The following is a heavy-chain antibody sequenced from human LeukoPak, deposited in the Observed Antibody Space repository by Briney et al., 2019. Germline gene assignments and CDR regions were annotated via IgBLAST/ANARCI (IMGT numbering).Heavy chain of an antibody. V-gene: IGHV7-4-1*02. CDR1: GYTFTTCA. Sequence: ASVKVSCKAPGYTFTTCAMNWVRQAPGQGLEWMGWINTDTGNPTYAQGFTGRFVFSLDTSVSTAYLQISSLKTEDTAVYYCARAERWLQSDYWGQGTLVTVSS. D-gene: IGHD5-24*01. J-gene: IGHJ4*02. CDR3: ARAERWLQSDY. CDR2: INTDTGNP.